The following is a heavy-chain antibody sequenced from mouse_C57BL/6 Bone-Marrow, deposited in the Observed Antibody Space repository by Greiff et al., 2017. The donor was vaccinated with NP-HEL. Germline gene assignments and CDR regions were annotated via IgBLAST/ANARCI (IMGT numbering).Heavy chain of an antibody. CDR3: TRSPLGRSFDY. D-gene: IGHD4-1*01. J-gene: IGHJ2*01. V-gene: IGHV1-15*01. CDR2: LDPETGGT. Sequence: VQLNQSGAELVRPGASVKLSCKASGYTFTDYEMHWVKQTPVHGLEWIGALDPETGGTAYNQKFKGKAILTADTSSSTAYMELRSLTSEDSAVYYCTRSPLGRSFDYWGQGTTLTGSS. CDR1: GYTFTDYE.